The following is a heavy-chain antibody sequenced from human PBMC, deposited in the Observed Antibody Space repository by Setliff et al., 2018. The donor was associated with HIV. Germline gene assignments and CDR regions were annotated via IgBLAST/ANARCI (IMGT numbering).Heavy chain of an antibody. V-gene: IGHV4-4*07. J-gene: IGHJ6*02. Sequence: SETLSLTCTVSGGSISSYYWSWIRQPAGKGLEWIGRIYISGSTNYNPSLKSRVTISADTSKNQFSLKLSSVTAADTAVYYCARAAAAGRPYYYYFGLDVWGQGTTVTVSS. CDR3: ARAAAAGRPYYYYFGLDV. CDR1: GGSISSYY. CDR2: IYISGST. D-gene: IGHD6-13*01.